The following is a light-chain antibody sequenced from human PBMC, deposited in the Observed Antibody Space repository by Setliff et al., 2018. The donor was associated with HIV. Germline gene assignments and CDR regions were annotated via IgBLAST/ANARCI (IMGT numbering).Light chain of an antibody. J-gene: IGLJ1*01. V-gene: IGLV2-8*01. CDR3: SSYGGNNNKV. Sequence: QSALTQPPSASGSPGQSVTISCTGTSSDVGAYNYVSWYQQHPGKAPKLMIYEVSKRHSGVPDRFSGSKSGNTASLTVSGLQAEDEADYYCSSYGGNNNKVFGTGTKV. CDR1: SSDVGAYNY. CDR2: EVS.